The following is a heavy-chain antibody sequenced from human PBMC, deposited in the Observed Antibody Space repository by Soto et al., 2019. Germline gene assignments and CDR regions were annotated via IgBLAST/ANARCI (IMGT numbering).Heavy chain of an antibody. Sequence: TSEILPLTCTVSGGSISSYYWSWIRQPPGKGLEWIGYIYYSGSTNYNPSLKSRVTISVDTSKNQFSLKLSSVTAADTAVYYCARNPGYSSGWYRGNYFDYWGQGTLVTVSS. CDR3: ARNPGYSSGWYRGNYFDY. CDR2: IYYSGST. CDR1: GGSISSYY. V-gene: IGHV4-59*01. D-gene: IGHD6-19*01. J-gene: IGHJ4*02.